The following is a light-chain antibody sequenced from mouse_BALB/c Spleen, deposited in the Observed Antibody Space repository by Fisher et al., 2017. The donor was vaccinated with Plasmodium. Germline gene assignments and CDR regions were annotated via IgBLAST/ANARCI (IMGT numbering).Light chain of an antibody. J-gene: IGKJ1*01. CDR1: QSLLNSDGKTY. CDR2: LVS. Sequence: VLTQSPLTLSVTIGQPDSISCKSSQSLLNSDGKTYLSWLLQRPGQSPKRLIYLVSKLDSGVPDRLTGSGSGTDFTLKISRVEAEDLGVYYSWQGTHLLTFGGGTKLEIK. CDR3: WQGTHLLT. V-gene: IGKV1-135*01.